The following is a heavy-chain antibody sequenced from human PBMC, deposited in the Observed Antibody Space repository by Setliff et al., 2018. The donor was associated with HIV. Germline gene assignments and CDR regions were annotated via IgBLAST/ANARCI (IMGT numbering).Heavy chain of an antibody. Sequence: SETLSLTCTVSGASITSGYYWSWVRQRPGRGLEWIGHIYYRGDTYYSPSLKGRLAISVDTSKMQSSLTVTSMTAADTAFYYWARVRTGDRSFDFWGQGTLVTVSS. J-gene: IGHJ4*02. CDR2: IYYRGDT. CDR3: ARVRTGDRSFDF. D-gene: IGHD1-1*01. CDR1: GASITSGYY. V-gene: IGHV4-31*03.